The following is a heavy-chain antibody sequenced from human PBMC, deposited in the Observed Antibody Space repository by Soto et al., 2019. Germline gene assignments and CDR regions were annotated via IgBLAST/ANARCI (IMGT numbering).Heavy chain of an antibody. V-gene: IGHV4-39*01. CDR2: IFYSGST. CDR1: GGSISTSRSY. Sequence: PSETLSLTCNVSGGSISTSRSYWAWISQPPGKGLEWLANIFYSGSTYYNPSLASRVTVSVDTSKNEFSLKLRSVTAADTAVYYCARQPTTGDTDLWFDPWGQGTLVTVSS. CDR3: ARQPTTGDTDLWFDP. J-gene: IGHJ5*02. D-gene: IGHD2-21*01.